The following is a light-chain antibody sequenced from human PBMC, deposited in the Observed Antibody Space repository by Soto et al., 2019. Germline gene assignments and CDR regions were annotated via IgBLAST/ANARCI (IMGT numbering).Light chain of an antibody. J-gene: IGLJ2*01. Sequence: QSALTQPASVSGSPGPSITISCAGTSADIGAFNYVSWYQHHPGKAPKLLIYDVSDRPSGVSTRFSASKSANTASLTISGLQADDEGDYYCSSYSTTSALVFGGGTKLTVL. CDR1: SADIGAFNY. V-gene: IGLV2-14*03. CDR3: SSYSTTSALV. CDR2: DVS.